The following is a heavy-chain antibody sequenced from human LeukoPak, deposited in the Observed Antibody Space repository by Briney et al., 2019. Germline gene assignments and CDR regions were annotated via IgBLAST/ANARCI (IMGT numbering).Heavy chain of an antibody. CDR3: ARLGSLVRFLEWPHS. V-gene: IGHV4-39*01. D-gene: IGHD3-3*01. CDR2: IYYSGST. J-gene: IGHJ4*02. Sequence: SETLSLTCTVSGGSISSSSYYWGWIRQPPGKGLEWIGSIYYSGSTYYNPSLKSRVTISVDTSKNQFSLKLSSVTAADTAVYYCARLGSLVRFLEWPHSWGQGTLGSVSS. CDR1: GGSISSSSYY.